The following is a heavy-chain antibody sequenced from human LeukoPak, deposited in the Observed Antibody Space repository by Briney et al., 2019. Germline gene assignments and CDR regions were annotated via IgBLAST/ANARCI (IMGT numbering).Heavy chain of an antibody. D-gene: IGHD3-9*01. CDR2: IYYSGST. CDR1: GGSISSYY. Sequence: SETLSLTCTVSGGSISSYYWSWIRQPPGKGLEWIGYIYYSGSTNYNPSLKSRVTISVDTSKNQFSLKLSSVTAADTAVYYCAREPPLRYYGMDVWGQGTTVTVSS. J-gene: IGHJ6*02. V-gene: IGHV4-59*12. CDR3: AREPPLRYYGMDV.